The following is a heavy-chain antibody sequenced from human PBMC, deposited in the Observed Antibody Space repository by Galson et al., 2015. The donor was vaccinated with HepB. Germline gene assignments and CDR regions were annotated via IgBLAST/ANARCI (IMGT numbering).Heavy chain of an antibody. Sequence: SLRLSCAASGFTFSSYEMNWVRQAPGKGLEWVSYISSSGSTIYYADSVKGRFTISRDNAKNSLYLQMNSLRAEDTAVYYCARGEYSGYDSRIWGYYYGMDVWGQGTTVTVSS. D-gene: IGHD5-12*01. CDR3: ARGEYSGYDSRIWGYYYGMDV. CDR2: ISSSGSTI. V-gene: IGHV3-48*03. J-gene: IGHJ6*02. CDR1: GFTFSSYE.